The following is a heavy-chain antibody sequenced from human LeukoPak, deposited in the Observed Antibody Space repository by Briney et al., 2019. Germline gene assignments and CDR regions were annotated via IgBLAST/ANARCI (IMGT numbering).Heavy chain of an antibody. CDR3: SKDPPISAAGPRYSDR. Sequence: GGSLRLSCAASGFTFSSYAMSWVRQAPGKGLEWVSTINSGGNTYYADSMKGRFTISRDNSKNTLFLQMNSLGVEDTGVYYCSKDPPISAAGPRYSDRWGQGTLVTVSS. CDR2: INSGGNT. D-gene: IGHD6-13*01. J-gene: IGHJ4*02. V-gene: IGHV3-23*01. CDR1: GFTFSSYA.